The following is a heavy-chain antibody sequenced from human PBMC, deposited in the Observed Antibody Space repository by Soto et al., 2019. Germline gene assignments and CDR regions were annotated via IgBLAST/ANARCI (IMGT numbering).Heavy chain of an antibody. CDR3: ARLGGLGYCSSTSCYRWFDP. D-gene: IGHD2-2*02. CDR1: GYSFTSYW. J-gene: IGHJ5*02. CDR2: IYPGDSDT. Sequence: GESLKISCKGSGYSFTSYWIGWVRQMPGKGLEWMGIIYPGDSDTRYSPSFQGQVTISADKSISTAYLQWSSLKASDTAMYYCARLGGLGYCSSTSCYRWFDPWGQGTLVTVSS. V-gene: IGHV5-51*01.